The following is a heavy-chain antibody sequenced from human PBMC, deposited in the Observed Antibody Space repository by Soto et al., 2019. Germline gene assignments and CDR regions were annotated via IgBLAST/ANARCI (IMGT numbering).Heavy chain of an antibody. Sequence: GSLRLSCAASGFTFSSYWMSWVRQAPGKGLEWVANIKQDGSEKYYVDSVKGRFTISRDNAKNSLYLQMNSLRAEDTAVYYCARAAGIAARPRSDAFDIWGQGTMVTVSS. CDR2: IKQDGSEK. V-gene: IGHV3-7*01. CDR1: GFTFSSYW. J-gene: IGHJ3*02. D-gene: IGHD6-6*01. CDR3: ARAAGIAARPRSDAFDI.